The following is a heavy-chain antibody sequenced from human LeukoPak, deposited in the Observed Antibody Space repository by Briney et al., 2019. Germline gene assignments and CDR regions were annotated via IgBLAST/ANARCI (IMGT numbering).Heavy chain of an antibody. CDR3: ARDPIVSVGDWYFDL. D-gene: IGHD3-16*02. Sequence: SETLSLTCTVSGGSISSHYWSWIRQPPGKGLEWIGYIYYSGSTNYTNYNTSLKSRVTLSVDTSKNQFSLKLSSVTAADTAVYYCARDPIVSVGDWYFDLWGRGTLVTVSS. V-gene: IGHV4-59*11. J-gene: IGHJ2*01. CDR2: IYYSGSTNYT. CDR1: GGSISSHY.